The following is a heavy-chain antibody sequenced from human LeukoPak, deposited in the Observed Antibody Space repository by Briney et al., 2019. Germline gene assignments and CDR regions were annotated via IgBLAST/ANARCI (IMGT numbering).Heavy chain of an antibody. J-gene: IGHJ5*02. CDR2: IYYSGNT. Sequence: SETLSLTCTVSGGSISSYYWSWIRQPPGKGLEWIGYIYYSGNTNYNPSLKSRVTISVDTSKNQFSLKLSSVTAADTAVYYCARGGTKYSSSNNWFDPWGQGTLVTVSS. V-gene: IGHV4-59*01. CDR1: GGSISSYY. D-gene: IGHD6-13*01. CDR3: ARGGTKYSSSNNWFDP.